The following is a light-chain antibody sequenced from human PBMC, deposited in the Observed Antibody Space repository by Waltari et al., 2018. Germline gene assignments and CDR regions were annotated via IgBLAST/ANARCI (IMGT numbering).Light chain of an antibody. V-gene: IGKV1-5*03. J-gene: IGKJ2*03. CDR3: QYYYLYSRG. CDR2: RAS. Sequence: DIQMTQSPSTLSASVGDRVTITCRASQSIGVWMAWYQQEPGKAPKRLIYRASTLQSGVPSRFSCIGSWTEFTLTISSLQPDDFGSYYCQYYYLYSRGFGQGTKVEIK. CDR1: QSIGVW.